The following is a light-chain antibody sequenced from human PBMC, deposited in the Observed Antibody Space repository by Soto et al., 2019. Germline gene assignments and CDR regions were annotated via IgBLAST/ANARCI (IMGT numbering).Light chain of an antibody. CDR3: QQRSNWPPT. J-gene: IGKJ4*01. CDR1: QSVSSY. CDR2: DAS. Sequence: EIVLTQSPATLSLSPGERATLSCRASQSVSSYLAWNQQKPGQAPRLLIYDASNRATGIPARFSGSGSGTDFTLTISILEPEDFAVYYCQQRSNWPPTFGGGTKVEIK. V-gene: IGKV3-11*01.